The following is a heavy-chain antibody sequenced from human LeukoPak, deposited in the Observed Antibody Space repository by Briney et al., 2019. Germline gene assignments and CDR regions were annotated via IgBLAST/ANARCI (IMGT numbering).Heavy chain of an antibody. V-gene: IGHV4-34*01. D-gene: IGHD5-12*01. CDR1: GGSFSGYY. CDR2: INHSGST. CDR3: ARAKRSRGYSGYDFRFSHYFDY. J-gene: IGHJ4*02. Sequence: PSETLSLTCAVYGGSFSGYYWSWIRQPPGKGLEWIGEINHSGSTNYNPSLKSRVTMSVDTSKNQFSLKLSSVTAADTAVYYCARAKRSRGYSGYDFRFSHYFDYWGQGTLVTVSS.